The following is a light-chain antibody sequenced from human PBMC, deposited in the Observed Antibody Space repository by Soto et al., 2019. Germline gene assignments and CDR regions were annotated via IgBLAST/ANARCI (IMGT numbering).Light chain of an antibody. CDR1: QGIRND. V-gene: IGKV1-6*01. Sequence: AIQMTQSPSSLSASVGDRVTISCRASQGIRNDLGWYQQKPGKAPKLLIYAASSLQSGVPSRFSGSGSGTDFTLTISSLQPEDCAIYYCLQDYSYPYTFGQGTKLEIK. J-gene: IGKJ2*01. CDR3: LQDYSYPYT. CDR2: AAS.